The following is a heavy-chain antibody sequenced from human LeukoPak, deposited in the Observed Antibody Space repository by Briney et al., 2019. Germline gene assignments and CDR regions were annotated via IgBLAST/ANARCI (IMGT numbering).Heavy chain of an antibody. CDR2: INPNSGGT. CDR3: ARAGSTDDPYYYYGMDV. D-gene: IGHD2-15*01. CDR1: GYTFTGYY. J-gene: IGHJ6*02. V-gene: IGHV1-2*02. Sequence: ASVRVSCTASGYTFTGYYMHWVRQAPGQGLEWMGWINPNSGGTNYAQKFQGRVTMTRDTSISTAYMDLSSLRSEDTAVYYCARAGSTDDPYYYYGMDVWGQGTTVTVSS.